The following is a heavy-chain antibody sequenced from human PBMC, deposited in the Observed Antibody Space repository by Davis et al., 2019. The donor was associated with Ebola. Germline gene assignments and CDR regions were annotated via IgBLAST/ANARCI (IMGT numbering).Heavy chain of an antibody. CDR2: ISINGGST. CDR1: GFTFSSYA. J-gene: IGHJ6*02. V-gene: IGHV3-64*01. D-gene: IGHD6-19*01. Sequence: GGSLRLSCAASGFTFSSYAMHWVRQAPGKGLEYVSAISINGGSTYYANSVKGRFTISRDNSKNTLYLQMNSLRAEDTAVYYCAKDGSSSGWYYGYYYYYGMDVWGQGTTVTVSS. CDR3: AKDGSSSGWYYGYYYYYGMDV.